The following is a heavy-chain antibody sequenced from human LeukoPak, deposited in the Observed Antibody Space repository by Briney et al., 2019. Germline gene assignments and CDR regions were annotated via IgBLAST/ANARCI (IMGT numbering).Heavy chain of an antibody. J-gene: IGHJ6*04. V-gene: IGHV4-31*01. CDR1: GFSISSGGYY. CDR3: ARDAMVRGVPLYYYGMDV. Sequence: SETLSLTCTVSGFSISSGGYYGRWGRQHRGKGLEWNEYNYYSGSTYYNPALKSQITRSVDTSKHQFSLKLSSVTAADTAVYYCARDAMVRGVPLYYYGMDVWGKATTVTVSS. D-gene: IGHD3-10*01. CDR2: NYYSGST.